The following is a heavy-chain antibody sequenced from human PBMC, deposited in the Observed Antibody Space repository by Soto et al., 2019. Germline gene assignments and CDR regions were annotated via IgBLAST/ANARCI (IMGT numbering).Heavy chain of an antibody. D-gene: IGHD2-2*01. Sequence: QVQLQQWGAGLLKPSETLSLTCAVYGGSFSGYYWSWIRQPPGKGLEWIGEINHSGSTNYNPSLKSRVTISVDTSKNQFSLTLSSVTAADTAVYYCARGGVVVPAASYYFDYWGQGTLVTVSS. J-gene: IGHJ4*02. CDR3: ARGGVVVPAASYYFDY. CDR2: INHSGST. CDR1: GGSFSGYY. V-gene: IGHV4-34*01.